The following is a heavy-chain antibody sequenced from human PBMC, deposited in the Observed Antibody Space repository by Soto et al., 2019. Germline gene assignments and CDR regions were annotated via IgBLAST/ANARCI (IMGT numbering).Heavy chain of an antibody. CDR1: GGSISSSSYY. D-gene: IGHD2-8*01. CDR3: ARRSGYCTNGVCYSWFDP. Sequence: PSETLSLTCTVSGGSISSSSYYWGWIRQPPGKGLEWIGSIYYSGSTYYNPSLKSRVTISVDTSKNQFSLKLSSVTAADTAVYYCARRSGYCTNGVCYSWFDPWGQGTLVTVSS. V-gene: IGHV4-39*01. CDR2: IYYSGST. J-gene: IGHJ5*02.